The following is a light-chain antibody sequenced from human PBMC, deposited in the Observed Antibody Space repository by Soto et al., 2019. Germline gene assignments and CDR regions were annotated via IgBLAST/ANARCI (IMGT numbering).Light chain of an antibody. V-gene: IGKV1-5*03. Sequence: DIQMTQSPSTLSASVGDRVTITCRASQSISSWLAWYQQKPGKAPKLLIYKASSLESGVPSRFSGSGSGTEFTLTISRLQPDDFATYYCQQYNTADTFGQGTKLEIK. CDR1: QSISSW. CDR2: KAS. CDR3: QQYNTADT. J-gene: IGKJ2*01.